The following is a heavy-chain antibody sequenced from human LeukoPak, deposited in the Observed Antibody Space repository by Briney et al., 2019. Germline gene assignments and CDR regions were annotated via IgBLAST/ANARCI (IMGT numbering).Heavy chain of an antibody. CDR2: INPNSGGT. CDR3: AREPGWEWLSQTYYFDY. D-gene: IGHD3-3*01. J-gene: IGHJ4*02. Sequence: ASVKVSCKASGYTFTGYCMHWVRQAPGQGLEWMGWINPNSGGTNYAQKFQGRVTMTRDTSISTAYMELSRLRSDDTAVYYCAREPGWEWLSQTYYFDYWGQGTLVTVSS. V-gene: IGHV1-2*02. CDR1: GYTFTGYC.